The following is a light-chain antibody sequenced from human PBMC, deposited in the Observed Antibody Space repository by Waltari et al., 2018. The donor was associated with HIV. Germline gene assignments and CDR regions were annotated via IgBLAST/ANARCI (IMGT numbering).Light chain of an antibody. CDR1: EFWDKY. CDR3: QAWGSTTSGV. Sequence: SYEVTQPPSVAVSPGQTATITCSGYEFWDKYTCWYQQKPGQSPLLVIYQDNKRPSGVPERLLGSSSGHTATLTISGTLPMDEADYYCQAWGSTTSGVFGRGTRLTVL. V-gene: IGLV3-1*01. CDR2: QDN. J-gene: IGLJ3*02.